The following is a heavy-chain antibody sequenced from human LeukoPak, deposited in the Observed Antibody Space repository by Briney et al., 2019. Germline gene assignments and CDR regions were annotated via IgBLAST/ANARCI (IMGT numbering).Heavy chain of an antibody. CDR2: IYYSGST. D-gene: IGHD6-13*01. J-gene: IGHJ4*02. CDR3: ASDLDTAAAH. CDR1: GGSISSYY. V-gene: IGHV4-59*01. Sequence: SETLSLTCTVSGGSISSYYWSWIRQPPGKGLEWIGYIYYSGSTNYNPSLKSRVTISVDTSKNQFSLKLSSVTAADTAVYYCASDLDTAAAHWGQGTLVTVSS.